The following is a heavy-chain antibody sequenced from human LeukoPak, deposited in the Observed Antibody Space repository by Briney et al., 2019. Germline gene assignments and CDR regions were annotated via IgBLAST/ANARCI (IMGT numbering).Heavy chain of an antibody. V-gene: IGHV3-23*01. CDR2: ISSSGGSA. CDR1: GFTFRDFA. D-gene: IGHD6-19*01. CDR3: AKSRHSSGWASFLDS. Sequence: GRSLRLSCAASGFTFRDFAMTWVRQAPGKGLEWVSTISSSGGSAYYADSVKGRFTISRDNSANTLHVRMDNLRADDAAVYFCAKSRHSSGWASFLDSWGQGTLVAVSS. J-gene: IGHJ4*02.